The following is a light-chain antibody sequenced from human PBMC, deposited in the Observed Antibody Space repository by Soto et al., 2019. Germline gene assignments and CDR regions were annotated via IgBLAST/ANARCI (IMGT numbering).Light chain of an antibody. CDR3: QQYNNWPPIT. Sequence: EIVMPQSPATLSVSPGESATLSGRASQSVSSNLAWYQQKPGQAPRLLIYGASTRATGIPARFSGSGSGTEFTLTISSLQSEDLAVYYCQQYNNWPPITFGQGTRLEIK. CDR1: QSVSSN. J-gene: IGKJ5*01. V-gene: IGKV3-15*01. CDR2: GAS.